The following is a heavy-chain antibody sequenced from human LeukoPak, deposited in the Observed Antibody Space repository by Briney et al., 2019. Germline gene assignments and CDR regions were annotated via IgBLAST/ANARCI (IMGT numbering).Heavy chain of an antibody. J-gene: IGHJ4*02. V-gene: IGHV3-48*04. CDR1: GFTFSTYN. D-gene: IGHD4-23*01. CDR3: ARGPGPATPRTPFDY. CDR2: ISGSSSTI. Sequence: GGSLRLSCAASGFTFSTYNMNWVRQAPGKGLEWVSFISGSSSTIYYADSVKGRFTVSRDDAKNSLYLQMNSLRSEDTAVYYCARGPGPATPRTPFDYWGQGTLVTVSS.